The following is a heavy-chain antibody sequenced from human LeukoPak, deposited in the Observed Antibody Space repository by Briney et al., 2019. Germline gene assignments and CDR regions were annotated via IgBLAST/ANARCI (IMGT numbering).Heavy chain of an antibody. D-gene: IGHD6-6*01. CDR3: AREGSLSSSDAFDI. V-gene: IGHV3-13*01. J-gene: IGHJ3*02. CDR2: IGIAGNT. CDR1: GFTFSNYE. Sequence: GGSLRLSCAASGFTFSNYEMHWVRPVLGKGLEWVSAIGIAGNTFYAGSVKGRFTISRENATNSFHLQMNSLGAGDTAVYYCAREGSLSSSDAFDIWGQGTMVTVSS.